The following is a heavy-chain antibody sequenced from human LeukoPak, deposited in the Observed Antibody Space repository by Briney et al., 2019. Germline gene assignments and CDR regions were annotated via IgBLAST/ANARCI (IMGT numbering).Heavy chain of an antibody. Sequence: PGGSLRLSCVGSGFTFISYAMTWVRQAPGKGLEWVSSITGSGGSTFYADSVKGRFTISRDNSKNTMYLQMNSPRAEDTAVYFCAKILVAGYYSYSMDGWGKGTTVTVSS. D-gene: IGHD2-15*01. CDR1: GFTFISYA. V-gene: IGHV3-23*01. J-gene: IGHJ6*03. CDR2: ITGSGGST. CDR3: AKILVAGYYSYSMDG.